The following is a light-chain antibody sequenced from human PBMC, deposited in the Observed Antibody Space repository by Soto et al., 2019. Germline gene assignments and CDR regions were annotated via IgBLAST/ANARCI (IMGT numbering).Light chain of an antibody. CDR2: DAS. CDR3: QQYGSSGT. CDR1: QSVSSF. Sequence: EIVLTQSPATLSLSPGERATLSCRASQSVSSFLAWYQQKPGQAPRLLIYDASIRATGIPARFSGSGSGTDFTLTISRLEPEDFAVYYCQQYGSSGTFGQGTKVDIK. V-gene: IGKV3-20*01. J-gene: IGKJ1*01.